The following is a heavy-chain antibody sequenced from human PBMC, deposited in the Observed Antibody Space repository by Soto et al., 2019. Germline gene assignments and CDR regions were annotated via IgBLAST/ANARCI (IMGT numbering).Heavy chain of an antibody. V-gene: IGHV4-59*01. CDR3: AREGGFSDCSSTSCYLGWFDP. CDR1: GGSTSSYY. CDR2: IYYSGST. Sequence: KASETLSLTCTVSGGSTSSYYWSWIRQPPGKGLEWIGYIYYSGSTNYNPSLKSRVTISVDTSKNQFSLKLSSVTAADTAVYYCAREGGFSDCSSTSCYLGWFDPWGQGTLVTVSS. D-gene: IGHD2-2*01. J-gene: IGHJ5*02.